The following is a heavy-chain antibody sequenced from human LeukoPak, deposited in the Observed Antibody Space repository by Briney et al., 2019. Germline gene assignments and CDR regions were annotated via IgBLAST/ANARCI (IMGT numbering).Heavy chain of an antibody. J-gene: IGHJ4*02. D-gene: IGHD1-26*01. V-gene: IGHV5-51*01. CDR2: IYPGDSDT. CDR1: GYSFTTYW. CDR3: ARRWELYYFDY. Sequence: GESLKISCRVSGYSFTTYWIGWVSQMPRQAVKGMGFIYPGDSDTRYSPSFQGQVTISADKSISTAYLQWSSLKASDTAMYYCARRWELYYFDYWGQGTLVTVSS.